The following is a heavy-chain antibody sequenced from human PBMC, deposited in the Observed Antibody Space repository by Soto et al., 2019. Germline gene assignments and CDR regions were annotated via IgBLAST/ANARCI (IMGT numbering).Heavy chain of an antibody. CDR2: INHSVNT. D-gene: IGHD3-16*01. CDR1: VASLIDNY. Sequence: SDTLSLTCSVYVASLIDNYCNWLRQPPVKGLEWIGEINHSVNTNYNPSLRSRVTISIDTSKNQLSLNLRSVSAAYTAFYYCARGRGEFEEWGQGTXVTVS. CDR3: ARGRGEFEE. V-gene: IGHV4-34*01. J-gene: IGHJ4*02.